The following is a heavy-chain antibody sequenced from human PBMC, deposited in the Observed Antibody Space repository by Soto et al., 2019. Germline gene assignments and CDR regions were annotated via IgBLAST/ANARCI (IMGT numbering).Heavy chain of an antibody. CDR2: IFPGDSDT. J-gene: IGHJ6*02. Sequence: PGESLKISCQASGDRFISYWIGWVRQMPGKGLEWMGIIFPGDSDTTYSPSFQGQVTISVDKSISTAYLQWSSLKASDTAMYYCARLSTVTYQYYYAMDVWGQGTTVTVSS. D-gene: IGHD4-4*01. CDR3: ARLSTVTYQYYYAMDV. CDR1: GDRFISYW. V-gene: IGHV5-51*01.